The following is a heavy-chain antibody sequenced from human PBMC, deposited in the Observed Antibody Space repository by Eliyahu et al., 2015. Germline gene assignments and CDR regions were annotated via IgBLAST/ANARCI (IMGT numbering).Heavy chain of an antibody. Sequence: XVQLVQSGAEVKKPGSSVKVSCKASGGTFSSSAISWVRQAPGQGLEGRGGIIPLFGXSHYXQKFQGRVTINADISTRTAYMELSSLSSEDAAVYYCARGGEEHQLQSRPFDYWGQGTLVTVSS. CDR3: ARGGEEHQLQSRPFDY. CDR1: GGTFSSSA. J-gene: IGHJ4*02. D-gene: IGHD2-2*01. V-gene: IGHV1-69*06. CDR2: IIPLFGXS.